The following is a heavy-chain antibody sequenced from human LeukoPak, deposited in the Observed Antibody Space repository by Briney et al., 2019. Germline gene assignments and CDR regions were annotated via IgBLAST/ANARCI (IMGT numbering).Heavy chain of an antibody. J-gene: IGHJ2*01. V-gene: IGHV3-48*03. CDR2: ISGSGSAI. CDR3: ASMVAKDWYFDL. Sequence: GGSLRLSCAASGFSFSSYEMNWVCQAPGKGLEWVSYISGSGSAIYYADSVKGRFTTSRDNAKNSLYLQMNSLRAEDTAVYYCASMVAKDWYFDLWGRGTLVTVSS. CDR1: GFSFSSYE. D-gene: IGHD4/OR15-4a*01.